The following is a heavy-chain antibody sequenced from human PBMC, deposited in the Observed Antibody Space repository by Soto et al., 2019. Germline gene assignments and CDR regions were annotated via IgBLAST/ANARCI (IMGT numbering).Heavy chain of an antibody. D-gene: IGHD4-17*01. Sequence: SETLSLTCTVSGGSISSYYWSWIRQPPGKGLEWIGYIYYSGSTNYNPSLKSRVTISVDTSKNQFSLKLSSVTAADTAVYYCARADGGAPFDYWGQGTLVTVSS. J-gene: IGHJ4*02. CDR3: ARADGGAPFDY. CDR2: IYYSGST. V-gene: IGHV4-59*08. CDR1: GGSISSYY.